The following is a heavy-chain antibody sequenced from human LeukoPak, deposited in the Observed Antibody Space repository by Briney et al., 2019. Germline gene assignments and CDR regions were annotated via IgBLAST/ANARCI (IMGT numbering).Heavy chain of an antibody. CDR3: TRDTIGSLDY. J-gene: IGHJ4*02. V-gene: IGHV3-23*01. Sequence: GGSLRLSCAASGFSFSSYAMDWVRQAPGKGLEWVSGITGSGGSTYYADPVKGRFTISRDNSKNTLYVQMNSLRADDTAIYYCTRDTIGSLDYWGQGILVTVAS. CDR1: GFSFSSYA. D-gene: IGHD1-26*01. CDR2: ITGSGGST.